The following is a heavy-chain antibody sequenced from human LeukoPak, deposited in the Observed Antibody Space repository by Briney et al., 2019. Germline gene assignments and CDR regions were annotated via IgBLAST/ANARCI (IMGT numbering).Heavy chain of an antibody. V-gene: IGHV3-11*01. D-gene: IGHD6-13*01. CDR1: GFTFSDYY. CDR3: ARDKYSSSWPHWFDP. Sequence: GGSLRLSCAASGFTFSDYYMSWIRQAPGKGLEWVSYISSSGSTIYYADSVKGRFTISRDNAKNSLYLQMNSLRAEDTAVYYCARDKYSSSWPHWFDPWGQGTLVTVSS. CDR2: ISSSGSTI. J-gene: IGHJ5*02.